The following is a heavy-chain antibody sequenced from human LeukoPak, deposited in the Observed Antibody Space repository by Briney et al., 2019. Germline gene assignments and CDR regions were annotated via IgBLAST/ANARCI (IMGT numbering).Heavy chain of an antibody. CDR3: ARFVDQSTYYFDS. J-gene: IGHJ4*02. D-gene: IGHD3-10*01. CDR1: GFTFSSYW. V-gene: IGHV3-7*01. Sequence: GGSLRLSCSASGFTFSSYWMSWVRQAPGKGLEWVANIKQDGSEKYYVDSVKGRFTISRDNAKNSLYLQMNSLRVEDTAVYFCARFVDQSTYYFDSWGQGTLVIVSS. CDR2: IKQDGSEK.